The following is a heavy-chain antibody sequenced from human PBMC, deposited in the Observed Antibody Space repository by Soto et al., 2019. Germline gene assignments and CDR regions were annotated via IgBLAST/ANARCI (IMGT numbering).Heavy chain of an antibody. D-gene: IGHD7-27*01. Sequence: EVQLVESGGGLVQPGWSLRLSCATSGFILSDCAMNWVRQAPGKGLEWVSYISSSSSVIDYADSVKGRFTVSRDNARNSLYLKMNSLRDEDKAVYYCARDLSWGSNWYYYMAVWGKGPPVTVSS. CDR2: ISSSSSVI. CDR3: ARDLSWGSNWYYYMAV. J-gene: IGHJ6*03. CDR1: GFILSDCA. V-gene: IGHV3-48*02.